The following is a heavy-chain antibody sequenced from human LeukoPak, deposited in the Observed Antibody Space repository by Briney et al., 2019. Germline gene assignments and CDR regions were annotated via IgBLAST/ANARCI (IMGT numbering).Heavy chain of an antibody. D-gene: IGHD5-12*01. V-gene: IGHV3-21*01. CDR3: AGDVGQSGYVRDAFDI. Sequence: SGGSLRLSCAASGFTFSDYNMNWVRQAPGKGLEWVSSISKSSTYIYYTDSVKGRFTISRDNAKNSLYLQMNSLRAEDTAVYYCAGDVGQSGYVRDAFDIWGQGTLVTVSS. CDR1: GFTFSDYN. CDR2: ISKSSTYI. J-gene: IGHJ3*02.